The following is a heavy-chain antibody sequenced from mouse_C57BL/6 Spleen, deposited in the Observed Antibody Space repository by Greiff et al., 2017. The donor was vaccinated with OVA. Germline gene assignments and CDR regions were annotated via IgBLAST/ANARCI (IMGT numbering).Heavy chain of an antibody. D-gene: IGHD2-4*01. CDR1: GYSFTGYY. V-gene: IGHV1-42*01. J-gene: IGHJ1*03. CDR3: AGYDYGDWYFDV. Sequence: EVKLMESGPELVKPGASVKISCKASGYSFTGYYMNWVKQSPEKSLEWIGEINPSTGGTTYNQKFKAKATLTVDKSSSTAYMQIKSMTSEDSAVYYCAGYDYGDWYFDVWGKGTTVTVAS. CDR2: INPSTGGT.